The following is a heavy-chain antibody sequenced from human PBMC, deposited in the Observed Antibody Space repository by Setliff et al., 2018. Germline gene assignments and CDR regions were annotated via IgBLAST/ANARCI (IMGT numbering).Heavy chain of an antibody. J-gene: IGHJ4*02. CDR3: TSDGGEY. CDR2: IKQDGSNK. V-gene: IGHV3-30*04. Sequence: GGSLRLSCAASGFTFGPYTMHWVRQAPGKGLEWVANIKQDGSNKYYADSVKGRFTISRDNSKNTLFLQMTSLRPEDTAVYYCTSDGGEYWGQGTLVTVSS. CDR1: GFTFGPYT. D-gene: IGHD3-16*01.